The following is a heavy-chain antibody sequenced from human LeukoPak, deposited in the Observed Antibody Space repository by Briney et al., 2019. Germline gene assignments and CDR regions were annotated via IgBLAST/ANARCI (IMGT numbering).Heavy chain of an antibody. CDR3: ARCSSASCKFDY. J-gene: IGHJ4*02. V-gene: IGHV3-11*04. D-gene: IGHD2-2*01. Sequence: GGSLRLSCAASGFTFSDYYMSWIRQAPGKGLEWVSYISSSGSTIYYADSVKGRFTISRDTAKNSRYLQMNSLRAEDMAVYYCARCSSASCKFDYWGQGTLVTVSS. CDR1: GFTFSDYY. CDR2: ISSSGSTI.